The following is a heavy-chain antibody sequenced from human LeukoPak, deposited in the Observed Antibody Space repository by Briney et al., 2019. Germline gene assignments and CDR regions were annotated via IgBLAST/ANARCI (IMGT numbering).Heavy chain of an antibody. J-gene: IGHJ4*02. CDR1: GDSISCCY. D-gene: IGHD3-16*01. Sequence: SETLSLTCAVSGDSISCCYWTWIRQSAGKGLEWTGRVFITGITNYNPSLQGRVTMSVDRSKSQFSLRLSSVTAADTAVYYCVRQGYDYGAFNAWGQGTLVTVSS. V-gene: IGHV4-4*07. CDR2: VFITGIT. CDR3: VRQGYDYGAFNA.